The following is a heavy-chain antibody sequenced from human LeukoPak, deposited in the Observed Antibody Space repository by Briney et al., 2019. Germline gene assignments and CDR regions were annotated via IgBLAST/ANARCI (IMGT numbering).Heavy chain of an antibody. D-gene: IGHD2-15*01. CDR1: GGSISSSSYY. J-gene: IGHJ6*02. V-gene: IGHV4-30-4*08. Sequence: SETLSLTCTVSGGSISSSSYYWGWIRQPPGKGLEWIGYIYYSGSTYYNPSLKSRVTISVDTSKNQFSLKLSSVTAADTAVYYCAREGYCSGGSCDYGMDVWGQGTTVTVSS. CDR3: AREGYCSGGSCDYGMDV. CDR2: IYYSGST.